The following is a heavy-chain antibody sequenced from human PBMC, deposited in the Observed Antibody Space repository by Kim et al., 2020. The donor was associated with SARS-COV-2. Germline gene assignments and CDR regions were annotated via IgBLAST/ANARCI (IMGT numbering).Heavy chain of an antibody. CDR3: ARAGGWSFDY. J-gene: IGHJ4*02. D-gene: IGHD6-19*01. Sequence: SNAQKSQGRVTMTRDTSTSTVYMELSSLRSEDTAVYYCARAGGWSFDYWGQGTLVTVSS. V-gene: IGHV1-46*01.